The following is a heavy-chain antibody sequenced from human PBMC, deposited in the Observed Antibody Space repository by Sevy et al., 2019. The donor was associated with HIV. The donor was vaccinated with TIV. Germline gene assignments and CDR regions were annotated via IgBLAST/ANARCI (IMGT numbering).Heavy chain of an antibody. D-gene: IGHD5-12*01. CDR3: ETGGPNSGYDYYFDY. V-gene: IGHV3-33*01. Sequence: GGSLRLSCAASGFTFSNYAMHWVRQAPGKGLAWVALIWYDGSKIFYADSVKGRLTITRNISKSTLYLQMNSLRAEDTSMYRCETGGPNSGYDYYFDYWGQGTLVTVSS. J-gene: IGHJ4*02. CDR1: GFTFSNYA. CDR2: IWYDGSKI.